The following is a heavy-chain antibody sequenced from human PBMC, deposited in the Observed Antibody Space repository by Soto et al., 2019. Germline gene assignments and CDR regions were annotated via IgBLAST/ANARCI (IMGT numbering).Heavy chain of an antibody. J-gene: IGHJ4*02. V-gene: IGHV3-20*04. D-gene: IGHD1-26*01. CDR1: GFTFDDYG. CDR2: VNWNGGST. Sequence: GXSLRLSCAASGFTFDDYGMSWARQAPGKGLEWVSGVNWNGGSTGYADSVKGRFTISRDNAKNSLYLQMNSLRAEDTAFYYCVRGASLNFDYWGQGTLVTVSS. CDR3: VRGASLNFDY.